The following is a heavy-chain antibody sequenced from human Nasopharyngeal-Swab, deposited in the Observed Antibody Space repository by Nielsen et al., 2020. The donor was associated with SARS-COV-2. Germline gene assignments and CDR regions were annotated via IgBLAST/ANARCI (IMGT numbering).Heavy chain of an antibody. CDR1: GFTFSSYS. D-gene: IGHD1-20*01. CDR3: ARGITGTRRPDAFDI. Sequence: LSLTCAASGFTFSSYSMNWVRQAPGKGLEWVSSISSSSSYIYYADSVKGRFTIPRDNAKNSLYLQMNSLRDEDTAVYYCARGITGTRRPDAFDIWGQGTMVTVSS. J-gene: IGHJ3*02. CDR2: ISSSSSYI. V-gene: IGHV3-21*01.